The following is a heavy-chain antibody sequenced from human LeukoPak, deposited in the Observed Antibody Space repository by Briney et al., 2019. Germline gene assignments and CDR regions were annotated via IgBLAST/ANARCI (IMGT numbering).Heavy chain of an antibody. D-gene: IGHD3-3*02. CDR1: GFTFSSYA. CDR2: ISYDGSNK. J-gene: IGHJ3*02. CDR3: ARELHLRPDAFDI. Sequence: PRGSLRLSCAASGFTFSSYAMHWVRQAPGKGLEWVAVISYDGSNKYYADSVKGRFTISRDNSKNTLYLQMNSLRAEDTAVYYCARELHLRPDAFDIWGQGTMVTVSS. V-gene: IGHV3-30-3*01.